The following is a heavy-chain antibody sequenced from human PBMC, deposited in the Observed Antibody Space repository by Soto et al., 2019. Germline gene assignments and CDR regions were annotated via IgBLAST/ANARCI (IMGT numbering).Heavy chain of an antibody. D-gene: IGHD3-16*01. CDR2: IFSGSNI. J-gene: IGHJ4*02. CDR1: DFTVSDNY. CDR3: AKGDFDS. Sequence: EVHLVESGGGVIQPGGSLRLSCTASDFTVSDNYMSWVRQAPGKGLEWVAIIFSGSNIYHGDSVKGRFTVSRDNLKNTLDLQMNSLRAEDTAVYYCAKGDFDSWGQGTLVTVSS. V-gene: IGHV3-53*01.